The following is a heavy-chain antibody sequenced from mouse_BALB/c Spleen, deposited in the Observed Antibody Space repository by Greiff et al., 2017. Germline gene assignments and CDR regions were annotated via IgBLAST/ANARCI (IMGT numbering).Heavy chain of an antibody. CDR1: GYAFTNYW. J-gene: IGHJ2*01. CDR3: ARSGGNYLDY. V-gene: IGHV1-63*01. CDR2: IYPGSGNT. Sequence: QVQLKQSGAELVRPGPSVKISCKASGYAFTNYWLGWVKQRPGHGLEWIGDIYPGSGNTYYNEKFKGKATLTADKSSSTAYMQLSSLTSEDSAVYFCARSGGNYLDYWGQGTTLTVSA.